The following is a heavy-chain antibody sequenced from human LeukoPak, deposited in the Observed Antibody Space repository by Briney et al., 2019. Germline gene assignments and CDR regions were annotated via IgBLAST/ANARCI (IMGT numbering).Heavy chain of an antibody. CDR1: GGSFSGYY. CDR3: AQIAVAGRGIFDY. Sequence: PSETLSLTCAVYGGSFSGYYWSWIRQPPGKGLEWIGEINHSGSTNYNPSLKSRVTISVDTSKSQFSLKLSSVTAADTAVYYCAQIAVAGRGIFDYWGQGTLVTVSS. V-gene: IGHV4-34*01. J-gene: IGHJ4*02. CDR2: INHSGST. D-gene: IGHD6-19*01.